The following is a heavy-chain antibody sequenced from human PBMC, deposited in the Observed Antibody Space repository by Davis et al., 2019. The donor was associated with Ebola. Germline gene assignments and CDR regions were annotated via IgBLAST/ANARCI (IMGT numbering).Heavy chain of an antibody. J-gene: IGHJ4*02. Sequence: GESLKISCAASGFTFSGSAMHWVRQASGKGLEWVGRIRSKANSYATAYAASVKGRFTISRDDSKNTAYLQMNSLKTEDTAVYYFTLGSSPDYWGQGTLVTVSS. V-gene: IGHV3-73*01. CDR1: GFTFSGSA. D-gene: IGHD6-13*01. CDR3: TLGSSPDY. CDR2: IRSKANSYAT.